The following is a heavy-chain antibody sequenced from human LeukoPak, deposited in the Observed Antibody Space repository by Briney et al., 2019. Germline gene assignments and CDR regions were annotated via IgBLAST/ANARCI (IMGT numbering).Heavy chain of an antibody. D-gene: IGHD4-17*01. CDR3: AREGYGDYEEAFDI. CDR1: GFTFSSYS. Sequence: GGSLRLSCAASGFTFSSYSMNWVRQAPGKGLEWVSSISNSSSYIYYADSVKGRFTISRDNAKNSLYLQMNSLRAEDTAVYYCAREGYGDYEEAFDIWGQGTMVTVSS. CDR2: ISNSSSYI. J-gene: IGHJ3*02. V-gene: IGHV3-21*01.